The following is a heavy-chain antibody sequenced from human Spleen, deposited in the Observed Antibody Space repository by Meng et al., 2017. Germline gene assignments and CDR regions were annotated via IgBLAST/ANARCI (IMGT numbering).Heavy chain of an antibody. D-gene: IGHD2-15*01. V-gene: IGHV1-18*01. Sequence: QVHLLQACPEVKKPGASVRVSCKASGYTFGSYGICWVRQAPGQGLEWMGWFVNYVDTYPAPKFQGRVTMTTDTHTNTAFMELRSLTSDDTAVYYCASGTPGRSYCDYWGQGTLVTVSS. J-gene: IGHJ4*02. CDR2: FVNYVDT. CDR3: ASGTPGRSYCDY. CDR1: GYTFGSYG.